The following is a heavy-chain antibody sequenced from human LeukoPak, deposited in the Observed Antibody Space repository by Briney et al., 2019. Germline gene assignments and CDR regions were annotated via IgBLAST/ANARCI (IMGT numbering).Heavy chain of an antibody. V-gene: IGHV3-30*03. CDR3: ATIGDRRSGELYRIDY. CDR1: GFTFSGYG. CDR2: VSYDGSNK. Sequence: GRSLRLSCAASGFTFSGYGMHWVRQAPGKGLEWVAVVSYDGSNKYYADSVKGRFTISRDNSKNTLYLQMSSLRAEDAAVYYCATIGDRRSGELYRIDYWGQGTLVTVSS. D-gene: IGHD1-26*01. J-gene: IGHJ4*02.